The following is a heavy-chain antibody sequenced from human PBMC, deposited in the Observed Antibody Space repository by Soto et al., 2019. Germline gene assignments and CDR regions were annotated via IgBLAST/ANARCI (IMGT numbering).Heavy chain of an antibody. V-gene: IGHV3-23*01. CDR3: AKNQGVELVPLATVDWFDP. CDR2: ISGSGFKK. Sequence: GGSLRLSCAASGFIFENFGMSWVRQAPGKGLEWISSISGSGFKKYYADSVKGRFTISRDNSKSTVYLELNNLSAEDTAVYHCAKNQGVELVPLATVDWFDPWGQGSVVPSPQ. CDR1: GFIFENFG. J-gene: IGHJ5*02. D-gene: IGHD1-26*01.